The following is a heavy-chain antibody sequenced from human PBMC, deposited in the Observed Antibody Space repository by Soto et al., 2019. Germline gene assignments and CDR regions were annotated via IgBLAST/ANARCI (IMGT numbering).Heavy chain of an antibody. V-gene: IGHV3-66*01. CDR2: IYSGGST. CDR3: AKYYYIDV. J-gene: IGHJ6*03. CDR1: GFTVSSNY. Sequence: EVQLVESGGGLVQPGGSLRLSCAASGFTVSSNYMSWVRQAPGKGLEWVSVIYSGGSTYYADSVKGRFTISRDNSKNKQYLQMNSLRAEDTAVYYCAKYYYIDVWGKGTTVTVSS.